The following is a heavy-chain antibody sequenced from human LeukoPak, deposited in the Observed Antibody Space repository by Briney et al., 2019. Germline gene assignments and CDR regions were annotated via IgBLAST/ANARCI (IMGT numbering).Heavy chain of an antibody. D-gene: IGHD2-21*01. CDR2: IYYSGST. V-gene: IGHV4-30-4*08. J-gene: IGHJ3*02. CDR3: ARGGVVVIATHHDAFDI. CDR1: GGSISSGDYY. Sequence: SETLSLTCTVSGGSISSGDYYWSWIRQPPGKGLEWIGYIYYSGSTYYNPSLKSRVTISVDTSKNQFSLKLSSVTAADTAVYYCARGGVVVIATHHDAFDIWGQGTMVTVSS.